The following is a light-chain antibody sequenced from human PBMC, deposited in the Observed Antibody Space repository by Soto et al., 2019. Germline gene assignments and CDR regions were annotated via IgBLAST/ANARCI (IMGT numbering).Light chain of an antibody. J-gene: IGKJ1*01. CDR1: QSVASY. Sequence: EIVLTQSPAILSLSPGERATLSCRASQSVASYLAWFQQKPGHTPRLLIYDASNRATGIPARFSGSGSGTDFTLTISSLEPEDFAVYYCQQRSNWPRTFGQGTKVDIK. CDR2: DAS. V-gene: IGKV3-11*01. CDR3: QQRSNWPRT.